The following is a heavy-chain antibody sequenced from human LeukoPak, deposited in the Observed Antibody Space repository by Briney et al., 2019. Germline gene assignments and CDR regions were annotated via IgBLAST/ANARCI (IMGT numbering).Heavy chain of an antibody. CDR2: MNPNSGNT. J-gene: IGHJ4*02. CDR3: ARGTSGSSYYFDY. D-gene: IGHD1-26*01. Sequence: ASVKVSCKASGYTFTGYYMHWVRQAPGQGLEWMGWMNPNSGNTGYAQKFQGRVTITRNTSISTAYMELSSLRSEDTAVYYCARGTSGSSYYFDYWGQGTLVTVSS. CDR1: GYTFTGYY. V-gene: IGHV1-8*03.